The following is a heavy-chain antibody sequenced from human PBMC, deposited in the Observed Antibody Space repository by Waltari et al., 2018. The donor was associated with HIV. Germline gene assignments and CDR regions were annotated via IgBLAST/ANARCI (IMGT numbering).Heavy chain of an antibody. V-gene: IGHV3-15*01. D-gene: IGHD3-22*01. J-gene: IGHJ4*02. Sequence: EVPLVESGGGLVKPGRSLRLSCIDSGFTLRNAWMTWVRQAPGKGLEWVGRSKSKTDGVTADYAATVTGKFTISRDDSKNTLYLHMNSLRTEDTAVYYCATPLHDSSDYALVYWGQGTLVTVSS. CDR2: SKSKTDGVTA. CDR3: ATPLHDSSDYALVY. CDR1: GFTLRNAW.